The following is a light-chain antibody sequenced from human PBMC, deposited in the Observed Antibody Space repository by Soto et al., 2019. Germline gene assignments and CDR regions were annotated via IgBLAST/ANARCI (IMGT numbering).Light chain of an antibody. CDR1: QSVNNF. CDR3: QQHHNSPT. V-gene: IGKV3-11*01. CDR2: EAS. Sequence: EIVLTQSGATLSLSPRERATLSCMASQSVNNFLAWYQQRPGQAPRLLMYEASNRATGVPARFSGSGSGKDFTLTISSLEPEDFAIYYCQQHHNSPTFGQATRLDTK. J-gene: IGKJ5*01.